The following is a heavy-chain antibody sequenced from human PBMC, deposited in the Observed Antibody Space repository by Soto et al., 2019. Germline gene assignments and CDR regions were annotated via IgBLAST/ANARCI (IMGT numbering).Heavy chain of an antibody. CDR2: IKQDGSEK. D-gene: IGHD5-12*01. Sequence: GGSLRLSCAASGFTFSSYWMSWVRQAPGKGLEWVANIKQDGSEKYYVDSVKGRFTISKDNAKNSLYLQMNSLRAEDTAVYYCARLRDGYGYDAFDIWGQGTMVTVSS. V-gene: IGHV3-7*01. J-gene: IGHJ3*02. CDR3: ARLRDGYGYDAFDI. CDR1: GFTFSSYW.